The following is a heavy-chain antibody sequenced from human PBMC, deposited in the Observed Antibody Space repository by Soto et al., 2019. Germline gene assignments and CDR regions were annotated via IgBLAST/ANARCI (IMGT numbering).Heavy chain of an antibody. CDR1: GQSFSGHA. D-gene: IGHD1-1*01. CDR2: INESGST. Sequence: QVQLQQWGAGLVKPSETLSLSCAVYGQSFSGHAWAWIRQPPGKVLEWIGEINESGSTYYNPSLKCRLTIPTDTSKNQFSLKLSSVSAADTAAYFCARGSGIVALPGELEDVKYDYWGQGTLVNVSS. J-gene: IGHJ4*02. CDR3: ARGSGIVALPGELEDVKYDY. V-gene: IGHV4-34*01.